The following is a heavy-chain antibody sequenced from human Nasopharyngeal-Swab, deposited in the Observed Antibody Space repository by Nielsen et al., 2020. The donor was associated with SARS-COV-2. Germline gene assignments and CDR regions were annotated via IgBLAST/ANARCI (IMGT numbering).Heavy chain of an antibody. Sequence: GESLKISCAASGFTFSSYAMHWVHQAPGKGLEWVAVISYDGSNKYYADSVKGRFTISRDNSKNTLYLQMNSLRAEDTAVYYCAREEVTADAFDIWGQGTMVTVSS. D-gene: IGHD2-21*02. J-gene: IGHJ3*02. CDR1: GFTFSSYA. V-gene: IGHV3-30-3*01. CDR3: AREEVTADAFDI. CDR2: ISYDGSNK.